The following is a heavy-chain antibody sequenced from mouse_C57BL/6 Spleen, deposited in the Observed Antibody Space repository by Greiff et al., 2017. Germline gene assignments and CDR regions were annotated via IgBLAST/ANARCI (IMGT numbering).Heavy chain of an antibody. J-gene: IGHJ2*01. CDR2: IDPSDSET. CDR3: ARFYYGNYVPFDD. V-gene: IGHV1-52*01. D-gene: IGHD2-1*01. CDR1: GYTFTSYW. Sequence: QVQLQQPGAELVRPGSSVKLSCKASGYTFTSYWMHWVKQRPIQGLEWIGNIDPSDSETHYNQKFKDKATVTVDKSSSTAYMQLSSLTSEDSAVYYSARFYYGNYVPFDDGGKGTTLTVSS.